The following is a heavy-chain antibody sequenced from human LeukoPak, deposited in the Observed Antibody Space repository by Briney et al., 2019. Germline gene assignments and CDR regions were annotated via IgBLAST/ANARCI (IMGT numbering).Heavy chain of an antibody. CDR2: ISYDGSNK. D-gene: IGHD2-2*01. V-gene: IGHV3-30-3*01. Sequence: GRSLRLSCAASGFTFSSYAMHWVRQAPGKGLEWVAVISYDGSNKYYADSVKGRFTISRDNSKNTLYLQMNSLRAEDTAVYYCARVVVPQLGFDYWGQGTLVTVSS. CDR3: ARVVVPQLGFDY. J-gene: IGHJ4*02. CDR1: GFTFSSYA.